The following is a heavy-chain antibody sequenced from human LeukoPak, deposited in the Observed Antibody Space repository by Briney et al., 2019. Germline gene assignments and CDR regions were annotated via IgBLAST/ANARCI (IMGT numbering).Heavy chain of an antibody. J-gene: IGHJ4*02. V-gene: IGHV1-18*01. CDR1: GYTFTSYG. Sequence: ASVKVSCKASGYTFTSYGISWVRQAPGQGLEWMGWISAYNGNTNYAQKLQGRVTMTTDTSTSTAYMELRSLRSDDTAVYYCARGGQGYSSSWYGGYWGQGTLVTVSS. D-gene: IGHD6-13*01. CDR2: ISAYNGNT. CDR3: ARGGQGYSSSWYGGY.